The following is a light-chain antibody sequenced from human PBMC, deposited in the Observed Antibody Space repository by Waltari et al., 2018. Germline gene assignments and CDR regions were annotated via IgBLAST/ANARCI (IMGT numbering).Light chain of an antibody. CDR1: QRVRTN. CDR3: QQYYVWPPIT. Sequence: VLLTQSPASLSVSPGDTVILSCRASQRVRTNLVWYQQKAGQAPRTLIYGASTRASGVPSRFSGSGSETDFTLIISSLQSEDAAVYFCQQYYVWPPITFGGGTK. J-gene: IGKJ4*01. CDR2: GAS. V-gene: IGKV3-15*01.